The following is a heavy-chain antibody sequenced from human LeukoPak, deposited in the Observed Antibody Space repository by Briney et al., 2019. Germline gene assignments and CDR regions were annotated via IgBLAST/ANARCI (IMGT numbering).Heavy chain of an antibody. J-gene: IGHJ4*02. Sequence: GGSLRLSCTASGFTFGDYAMSWFRQAPGKGLEWVGFIRSKAYGGTTEYAASVKGRFTISRDDSKSIAYLQMNSLKTEDTAVYYCTRGFYSSTYYFDYWGQGTLVTVSS. CDR3: TRGFYSSTYYFDY. V-gene: IGHV3-49*03. CDR2: IRSKAYGGTT. D-gene: IGHD6-19*01. CDR1: GFTFGDYA.